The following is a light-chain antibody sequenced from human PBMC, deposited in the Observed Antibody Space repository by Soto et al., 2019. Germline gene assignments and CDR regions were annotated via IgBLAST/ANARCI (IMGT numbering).Light chain of an antibody. CDR1: QSVSSSY. CDR2: GAS. CDR3: QQDYNLPL. Sequence: EIVLTQSPGTVSLSPGERVTLSCRASQSVSSSYLTWYQQKPGQAPRLLIYGASTRATSIPARFSGSGSGTDFTLTISSLQPEDFAVYYCQQDYNLPLFGGGTKVDIK. J-gene: IGKJ4*01. V-gene: IGKV3D-7*01.